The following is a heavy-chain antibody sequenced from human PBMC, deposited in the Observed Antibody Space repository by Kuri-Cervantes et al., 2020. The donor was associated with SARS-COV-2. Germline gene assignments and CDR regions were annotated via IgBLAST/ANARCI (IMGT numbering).Heavy chain of an antibody. V-gene: IGHV4-39*07. CDR1: GGSISSSSYY. D-gene: IGHD3-10*01. Sequence: SETLSLTCTVSGGSISSSSYYWGWIRQPPGKGLEWIGSIYYSGSTYYNPSLKSRVTISVDTSKNQFSLKLSSVTAADTAVYYCARDALSSSRGVIIQFDYWGQGTLVTVSS. J-gene: IGHJ4*02. CDR2: IYYSGST. CDR3: ARDALSSSRGVIIQFDY.